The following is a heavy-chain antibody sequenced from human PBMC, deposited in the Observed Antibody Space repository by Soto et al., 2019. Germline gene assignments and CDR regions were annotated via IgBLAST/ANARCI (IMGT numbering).Heavy chain of an antibody. CDR1: GFTFSTYA. V-gene: IGHV3-23*01. J-gene: IGHJ4*02. Sequence: EVQLLESGGGLVQTGGSLRLSCAASGFTFSTYAMSWVRQAPGKGLEWVSTISGSADATFYADSVKGRFAIFRDNSRTMFYLQMNSLRAEDTAVYYCAKGSYGYCSTTSCLFHFDYWGPGTLATVSS. CDR2: ISGSADAT. CDR3: AKGSYGYCSTTSCLFHFDY. D-gene: IGHD2-2*01.